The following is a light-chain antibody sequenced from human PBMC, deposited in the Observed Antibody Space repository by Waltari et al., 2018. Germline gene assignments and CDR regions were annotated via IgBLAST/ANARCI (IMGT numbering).Light chain of an antibody. CDR3: QHYLRLPAT. V-gene: IGKV3-20*01. CDR2: DAS. Sequence: EIVLTQSPGTLSLSPGERATLACRASQSVGRSLAWYQQKPGQAPRLLIYDASRRATGIPERFSGSGSGTDFSLTISRLEPEDFAVYYCQHYLRLPATFGQGTKVEI. CDR1: QSVGRS. J-gene: IGKJ1*01.